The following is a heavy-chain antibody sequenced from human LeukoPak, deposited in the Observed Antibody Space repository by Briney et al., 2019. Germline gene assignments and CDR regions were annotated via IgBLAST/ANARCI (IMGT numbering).Heavy chain of an antibody. J-gene: IGHJ6*03. V-gene: IGHV4-59*01. CDR1: GGSITTYY. D-gene: IGHD1-7*01. CDR2: IYSSGST. CDR3: ARRYNWNYKNYYYMDV. Sequence: PSETLSLTCTVSGGSITTYYWTWIRQPPGKGLEWIGYIYSSGSTNYNPSLKSRVTISVDTSRNQFSLKLSSVTAADTAVYYCARRYNWNYKNYYYMDVWGKGTTVTVSS.